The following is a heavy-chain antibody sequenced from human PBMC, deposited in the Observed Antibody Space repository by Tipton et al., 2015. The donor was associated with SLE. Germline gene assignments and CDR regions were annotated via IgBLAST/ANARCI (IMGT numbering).Heavy chain of an antibody. CDR3: ARGYGYQLLWHRVDY. Sequence: TLSLTCAVSGYSISSGYYWGWIRQPPRKGREWIGSLYHSGSTYYNPSLKSRVTISVDTSKNQFSLKLSYLTAADTAVYYCARGYGYQLLWHRVDYWGQGTLVTVSS. CDR2: LYHSGST. V-gene: IGHV4-38-2*01. D-gene: IGHD2-2*01. J-gene: IGHJ4*02. CDR1: GYSISSGYY.